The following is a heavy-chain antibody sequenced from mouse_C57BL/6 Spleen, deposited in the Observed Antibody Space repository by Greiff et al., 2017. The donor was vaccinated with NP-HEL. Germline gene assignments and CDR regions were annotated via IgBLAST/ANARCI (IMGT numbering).Heavy chain of an antibody. CDR1: GYTFTSYG. Sequence: VKVVESGAELARPGASVKLSCKASGYTFTSYGISWVKQRTGQGLEWIGEIYPRSGNTYYNEKFKGKATLTADKSSSTAYMELRSLTSEDSAVYFCARGSPSNWYFDVWGTGTTVTVSS. CDR2: IYPRSGNT. D-gene: IGHD2-10*02. V-gene: IGHV1-81*01. J-gene: IGHJ1*03. CDR3: ARGSPSNWYFDV.